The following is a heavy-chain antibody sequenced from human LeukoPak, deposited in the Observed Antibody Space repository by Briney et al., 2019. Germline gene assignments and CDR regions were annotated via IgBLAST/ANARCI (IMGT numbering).Heavy chain of an antibody. Sequence: GGSLKISCKGSGYSFTTYWITWVRQMPGKGLEWMGRIDPSDSYTNYSPSFQGHVTISADKSISTAYLQWSSLKASDTAMYYCASVIHLGELSLYDYWGQGTLVTVSS. J-gene: IGHJ4*02. CDR3: ASVIHLGELSLYDY. CDR1: GYSFTTYW. D-gene: IGHD3-16*02. V-gene: IGHV5-10-1*01. CDR2: IDPSDSYT.